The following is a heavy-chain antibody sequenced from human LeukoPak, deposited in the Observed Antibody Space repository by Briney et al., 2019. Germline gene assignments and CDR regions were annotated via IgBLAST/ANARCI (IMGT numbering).Heavy chain of an antibody. CDR2: ISYDGSNK. V-gene: IGHV3-30*18. J-gene: IGHJ3*02. CDR3: ANLVVVVPAALGYCSGGSCLKAFDI. D-gene: IGHD2-15*01. CDR1: GFTFSSYG. Sequence: GGSLRRSCAASGFTFSSYGMHWVRQAPGKGLEWVAVISYDGSNKYYADSVKGRFTISRDNSKNTLYLQMNSLRAEDTAVYYCANLVVVVPAALGYCSGGSCLKAFDIWGQGTMVTVSS.